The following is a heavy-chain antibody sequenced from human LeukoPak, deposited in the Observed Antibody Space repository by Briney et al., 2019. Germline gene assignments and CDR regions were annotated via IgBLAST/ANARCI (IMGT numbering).Heavy chain of an antibody. D-gene: IGHD5-18*01. V-gene: IGHV1-69*04. CDR1: GYTFTSYD. Sequence: SVKVSCKASGYTFTSYDINWVRQAPGQGLEWMGRIIPILGIANYAQKFQGRVTITADKSTSTAYMELSSLRSEDTAVYYCARDSNVDTAMVPDYWGQGTLVTVSS. J-gene: IGHJ4*02. CDR2: IIPILGIA. CDR3: ARDSNVDTAMVPDY.